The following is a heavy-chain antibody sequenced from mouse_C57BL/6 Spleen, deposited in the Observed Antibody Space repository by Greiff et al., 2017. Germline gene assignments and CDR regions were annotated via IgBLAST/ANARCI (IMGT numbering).Heavy chain of an antibody. CDR1: GYTFTSYD. Sequence: QVQLQQPGPELVKPGASVKLSCKASGYTFTSYDINWVKQRPGQGLEWIGWIYPRNGSTKYNEKFKGKATLTVDTSSSTAYMELHSLTSEDSAVYFCARRDYGAYFDYWGKGTTLTVS. V-gene: IGHV1-85*01. CDR3: ARRDYGAYFDY. CDR2: IYPRNGST. J-gene: IGHJ2*01. D-gene: IGHD1-1*01.